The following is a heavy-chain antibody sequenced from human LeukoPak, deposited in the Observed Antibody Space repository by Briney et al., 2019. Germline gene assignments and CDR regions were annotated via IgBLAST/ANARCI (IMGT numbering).Heavy chain of an antibody. Sequence: ASVKVSCKASGYTFTGYYMHWVRQAPGQGLEWMGWINPNSGGTNYAQKFQGRVTMTRDTSISTAYMELSRLRSDDTAVYYCARVGAMVRGVLGNWGQGTLVTVSS. CDR1: GYTFTGYY. D-gene: IGHD3-10*01. J-gene: IGHJ4*02. CDR2: INPNSGGT. CDR3: ARVGAMVRGVLGN. V-gene: IGHV1-2*02.